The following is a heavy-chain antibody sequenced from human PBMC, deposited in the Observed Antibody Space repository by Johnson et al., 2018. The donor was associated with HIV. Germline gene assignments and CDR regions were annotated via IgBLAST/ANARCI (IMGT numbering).Heavy chain of an antibody. CDR2: ISSSGSTI. J-gene: IGHJ3*02. V-gene: IGHV3-11*04. D-gene: IGHD5-18*01. CDR1: GFSFSDYY. Sequence: QVQLVESGGGLVKPGGSLILSCAASGFSFSDYYMSCIRQAPGRGLEWVSYISSSGSTIYYADSVKGRFTISRDNAKNSLYLQMNSLRAEDTAVYYCARDIAIQVWSHDAFDIWGQGTMVTVSS. CDR3: ARDIAIQVWSHDAFDI.